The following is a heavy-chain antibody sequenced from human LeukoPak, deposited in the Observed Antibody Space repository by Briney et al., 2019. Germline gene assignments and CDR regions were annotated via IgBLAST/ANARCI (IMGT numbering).Heavy chain of an antibody. CDR1: GGSFSGYY. J-gene: IGHJ4*02. V-gene: IGHV4-34*01. Sequence: PSQTLSLTCAVYGGSFSGYYWSWIRPPPGKGLEWIGEINHSGSTNYNPSLKSRVSISVDTSKNQCSLKLSSVTAADTAVYYCARFGNTAMGIEYFDYWGQGTLVTVSS. CDR3: ARFGNTAMGIEYFDY. CDR2: INHSGST. D-gene: IGHD5-18*01.